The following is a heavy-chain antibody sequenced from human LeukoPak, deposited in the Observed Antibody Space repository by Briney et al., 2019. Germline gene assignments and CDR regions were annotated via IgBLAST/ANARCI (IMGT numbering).Heavy chain of an antibody. CDR1: GGSISSSSYY. J-gene: IGHJ4*02. CDR3: ASVPYCSSTSCYRGFLFY. CDR2: IYHSGST. Sequence: SETLSLTCTVSGGSISSSSYYWGWIRQPPGKGLEWIGSIYHSGSTYYNPSLKSRVTISVDTSKNQFSLKLSSVTAADTAVYYCASVPYCSSTSCYRGFLFYWGQGTLVTVSS. D-gene: IGHD2-2*02. V-gene: IGHV4-39*01.